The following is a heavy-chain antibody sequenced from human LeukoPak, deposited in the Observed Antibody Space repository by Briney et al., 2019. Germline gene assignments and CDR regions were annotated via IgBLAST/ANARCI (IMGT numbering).Heavy chain of an antibody. D-gene: IGHD4-11*01. CDR2: ISSSSSTI. CDR3: AKALTTLTTVWDL. CDR1: GFTFSSYG. V-gene: IGHV3-48*04. J-gene: IGHJ5*02. Sequence: GGSLRLSCAASGFTFSSYGMNWVRQAPGKGLEWVSYISSSSSTIYYADSVKGRFTISRDNSKNTLFLQMNGLRAEDTAVYYCAKALTTLTTVWDLWGQGTLVTVSS.